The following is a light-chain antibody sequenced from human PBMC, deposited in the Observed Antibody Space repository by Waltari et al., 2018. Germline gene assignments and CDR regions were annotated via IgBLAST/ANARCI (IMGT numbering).Light chain of an antibody. CDR3: SSFTTGSTGL. CDR2: HVR. Sequence: QSALAQPASVSGSPGQSITISCAGSSSDIGAFDLVSWCTQHPGSAPRLIIRHVRERPSGVPHRFYGSKSGNTASLTISSLRSEDESLYFCSSFTTGSTGLFGGGTKLTVL. J-gene: IGLJ2*01. V-gene: IGLV2-14*03. CDR1: SSDIGAFDL.